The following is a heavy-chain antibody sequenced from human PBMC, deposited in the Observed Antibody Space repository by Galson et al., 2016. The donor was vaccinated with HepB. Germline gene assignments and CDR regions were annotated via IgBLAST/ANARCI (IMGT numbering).Heavy chain of an antibody. J-gene: IGHJ4*02. CDR3: ARDGRWSHSYLTSFTN. V-gene: IGHV1-46*01. CDR1: GYTFTSYY. D-gene: IGHD3-16*01. Sequence: SVKVSCKASGYTFTSYYMHWVRQAPGQGLEWMGIINPRGGSTRYAQTFQGRVTMTRDASMPTVYMDLRRLTADDTAVYYCARDGRWSHSYLTSFTNWGQGTLVTVSS. CDR2: INPRGGST.